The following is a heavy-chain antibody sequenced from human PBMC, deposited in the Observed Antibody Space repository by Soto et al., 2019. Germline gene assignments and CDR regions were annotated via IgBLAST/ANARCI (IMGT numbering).Heavy chain of an antibody. CDR2: IDAGNGNT. CDR3: ARDPWVAGAIEY. D-gene: IGHD6-19*01. V-gene: IGHV1-3*01. J-gene: IGHJ4*02. Sequence: ASLKVSCKTSEYTFTSYDINCVRQAPGQRLEWMGWIDAGNGNTKYSQKFQGRVTITRDTSASTAYMELSSLRSEDTAVYYCARDPWVAGAIEYWGQGTLVTVSS. CDR1: EYTFTSYD.